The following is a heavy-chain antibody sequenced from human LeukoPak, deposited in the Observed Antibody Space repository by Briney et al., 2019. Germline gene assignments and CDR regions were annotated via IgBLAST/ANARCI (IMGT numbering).Heavy chain of an antibody. D-gene: IGHD3-10*01. CDR1: GFTFKSYA. CDR3: AKGYFGSGSSYNPYFDY. Sequence: GGSLRLSCVASGFTFKSYAMNWVRQAPGKGLEWVSGITNGGTAHYGDSVKGRFTISRDNSKSSLYLQMNTLSAEDTAVYYCAKGYFGSGSSYNPYFDYWGQGTLVTVSS. V-gene: IGHV3-23*01. CDR2: ITNGGTA. J-gene: IGHJ4*02.